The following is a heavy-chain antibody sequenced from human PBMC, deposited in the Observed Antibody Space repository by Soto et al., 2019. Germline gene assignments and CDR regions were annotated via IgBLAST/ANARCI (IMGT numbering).Heavy chain of an antibody. CDR2: IIPIFGTA. CDR3: AREGVNDYGGNSGIDH. V-gene: IGHV1-69*13. CDR1: GGTFSSYA. Sequence: SVKVSCKASGGTFSSYAISWVRQAPGQGLEWMGGIIPIFGTANYAQKFQGRVTITADESTSTAYMELSSLRSEDTAVYYCAREGVNDYGGNSGIDHWGPGTLVTVSS. J-gene: IGHJ4*02. D-gene: IGHD4-17*01.